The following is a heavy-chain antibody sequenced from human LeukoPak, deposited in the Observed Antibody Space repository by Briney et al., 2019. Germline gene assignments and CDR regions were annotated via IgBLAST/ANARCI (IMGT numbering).Heavy chain of an antibody. CDR3: ARALSGYSRVGAFDI. CDR1: GYTFTAYY. D-gene: IGHD3-3*01. V-gene: IGHV1-2*06. CDR2: INPNTGGT. J-gene: IGHJ3*02. Sequence: ASVKVSCKASGYTFTAYYMYWVRQAPGQELEWMGRINPNTGGTNYAQKFQGRVTMTRDTSISTAYMEVSRLRSDDTAVYYCARALSGYSRVGAFDIWGQGTMVTVSS.